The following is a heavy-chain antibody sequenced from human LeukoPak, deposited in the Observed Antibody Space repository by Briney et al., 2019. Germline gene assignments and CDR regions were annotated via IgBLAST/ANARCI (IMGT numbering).Heavy chain of an antibody. CDR3: AKYTSGTSYRGLDQ. V-gene: IGHV3-23*01. J-gene: IGHJ4*01. D-gene: IGHD3-10*01. CDR2: IIGSAVNT. Sequence: GGSLRLSCGASGLTVSSYAMSWVRQAPGKGLEWVSTIIGSAVNTYYADSVKGRFTISRDDSKNTVYLQMNSLRAEDTAVYSCAKYTSGTSYRGLDQWGHGTLVTVSS. CDR1: GLTVSSYA.